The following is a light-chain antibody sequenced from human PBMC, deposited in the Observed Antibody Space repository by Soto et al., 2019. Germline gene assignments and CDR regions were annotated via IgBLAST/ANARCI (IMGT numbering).Light chain of an antibody. CDR1: QGISSY. CDR2: SAS. J-gene: IGKJ1*01. Sequence: IQLTQSPSSLSASVGDRVTITCGASQGISSYLAWYKQKPGKAPKLLIYSASTLQSGVPSRFSGSGSGTEFTLTITSLQPDDFGVYYCQQYKSSSTVGHGTKVDIK. CDR3: QQYKSSST. V-gene: IGKV1-9*01.